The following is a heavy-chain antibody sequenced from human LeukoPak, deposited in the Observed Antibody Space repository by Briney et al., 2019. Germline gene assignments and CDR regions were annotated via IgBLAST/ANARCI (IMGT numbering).Heavy chain of an antibody. V-gene: IGHV1-2*02. CDR3: ARGGHRRYYYTSGSAFDP. Sequence: ASVKVSCKASGYTFNGYYIHWVRQAPGQGLEWMGWINPNSGGTNYAQKFQGRVTMTRDTSISTAYMELSRLRSDDTAVYYCARGGHRRYYYTSGSAFDPWGQGTLVTVSS. J-gene: IGHJ5*02. CDR2: INPNSGGT. D-gene: IGHD3-10*01. CDR1: GYTFNGYY.